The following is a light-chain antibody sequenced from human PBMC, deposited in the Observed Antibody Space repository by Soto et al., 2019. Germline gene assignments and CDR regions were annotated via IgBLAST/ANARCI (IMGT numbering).Light chain of an antibody. Sequence: DVQMTQSPSSLSAFVGDRVTITCRASQGIAPYLAWFQQKPGRVPKLLIYATSTLPSGVPSLFSGSGSRTDFTLTINSLQPEDVGTYYCQNYNSAPLTFGGGTKVEIK. CDR2: ATS. V-gene: IGKV1-27*01. CDR3: QNYNSAPLT. J-gene: IGKJ4*01. CDR1: QGIAPY.